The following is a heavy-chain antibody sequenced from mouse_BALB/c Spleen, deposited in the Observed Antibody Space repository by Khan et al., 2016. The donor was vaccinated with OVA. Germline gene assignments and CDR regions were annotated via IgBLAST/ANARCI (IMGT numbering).Heavy chain of an antibody. CDR1: GYTFSSYW. CDR2: ILPGSNIP. CDR3: ARGNYYGSTSWFGY. Sequence: QVQLKESGAELMKPGASVKISCKASGYTFSSYWIEWVKQSPGHGLEWIGEILPGSNIPNYNERFKDKATFTADTSSNTAYMQLSSLTSEDSAIYYCARGNYYGSTSWFGYWGQGTLVTVSA. V-gene: IGHV1-9*01. J-gene: IGHJ3*01. D-gene: IGHD1-1*01.